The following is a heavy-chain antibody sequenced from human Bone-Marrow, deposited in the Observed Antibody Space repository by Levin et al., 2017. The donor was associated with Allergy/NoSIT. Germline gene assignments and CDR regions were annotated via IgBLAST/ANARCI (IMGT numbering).Heavy chain of an antibody. CDR2: IQYDGSDK. Sequence: GGSLRLSCEASGFTLGSYGVHWVRQAPGKGLEWVAVIQYDGSDKFYGDIVKGRATISRDNSNNKMNMQMNRLRADDTAVCYWAGEYSRTGFNAFDMWGQGTMVTVS. J-gene: IGHJ3*02. V-gene: IGHV3-33*01. D-gene: IGHD6-13*01. CDR3: AGEYSRTGFNAFDM. CDR1: GFTLGSYG.